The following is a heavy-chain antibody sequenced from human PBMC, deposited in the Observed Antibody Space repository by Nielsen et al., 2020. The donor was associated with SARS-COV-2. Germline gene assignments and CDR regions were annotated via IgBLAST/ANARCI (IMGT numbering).Heavy chain of an antibody. V-gene: IGHV4-34*01. CDR3: ARRVFPNWNYDS. J-gene: IGHJ5*01. CDR2: INHDGNI. Sequence: SETLSLTCVVSGRSFADYYCSWIRQPPGKGLEWIGEINHDGNINYNPSLKSRVTLSVDTSRNQFSLKVRSVNAADTALYYCARRVFPNWNYDSWGQGTLVTVSS. D-gene: IGHD1-7*01. CDR1: GRSFADYY.